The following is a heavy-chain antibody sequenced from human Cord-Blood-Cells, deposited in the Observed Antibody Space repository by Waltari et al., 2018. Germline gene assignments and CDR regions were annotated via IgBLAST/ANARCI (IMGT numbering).Heavy chain of an antibody. D-gene: IGHD2-2*01. V-gene: IGHV4-34*01. CDR2: INHSEST. Sequence: QVQLQQWGAGLLKPSETLSLTCAVYGGSFSGYYWSWIRQPPGKGLEWIGEINHSESTNYNPSLKSRVTISVDTSKNQFSLKLSAVTAADTAVYYCARFCSSTSCYNNWFDPWGQGTLVTVSS. CDR1: GGSFSGYY. CDR3: ARFCSSTSCYNNWFDP. J-gene: IGHJ5*02.